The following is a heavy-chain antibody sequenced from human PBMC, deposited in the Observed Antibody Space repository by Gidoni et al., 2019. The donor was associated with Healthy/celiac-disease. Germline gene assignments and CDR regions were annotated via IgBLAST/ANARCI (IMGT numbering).Heavy chain of an antibody. Sequence: QLQLQESGPGLVKPSETLSLTCTVSGGPISSSSYYWGWIRQPPGKGLEWIGSIYYSGSTYYNPSLKSRVTISVDTSKNQFSLKLSSVTAADTAVYYCVIRLRGQLWLRGVDYWGQGTLVTVSS. CDR3: VIRLRGQLWLRGVDY. J-gene: IGHJ4*02. CDR1: GGPISSSSYY. V-gene: IGHV4-39*01. CDR2: IYYSGST. D-gene: IGHD5-18*01.